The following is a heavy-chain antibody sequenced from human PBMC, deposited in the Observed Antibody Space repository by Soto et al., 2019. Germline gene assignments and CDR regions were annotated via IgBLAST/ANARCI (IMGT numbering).Heavy chain of an antibody. J-gene: IGHJ6*02. D-gene: IGHD6-6*01. CDR2: NYYSGIT. CDR1: GGSISSGGYY. CDR3: ARGSSIAGLYYGMDV. V-gene: IGHV4-31*03. Sequence: QVQLQESGPGLVKPSQTLSLTCTVSGGSISSGGYYWTWIRQHPGKGLEWFGYNYYSGITYYNPSLKSRVTISLDTSTNQFSLKLRSVTAADTAVYYCARGSSIAGLYYGMDVWGQGTTVTVSS.